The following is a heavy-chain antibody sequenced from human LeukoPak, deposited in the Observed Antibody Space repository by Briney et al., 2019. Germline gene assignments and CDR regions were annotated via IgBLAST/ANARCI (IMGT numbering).Heavy chain of an antibody. CDR2: IYRSGST. V-gene: IGHV4-4*02. D-gene: IGHD3-10*01. J-gene: IGHJ6*02. CDR3: ARRGVGDCDYYHGMDV. CDR1: GGSISSSNW. Sequence: SETLSLTCAVSGGSISSSNWWSWVRQPPGKGLEWIGEIYRSGSTNYNPSLKSRVTISVDKSRNQLSLKLSSVTAAGTAVYYCARRGVGDCDYYHGMDVWGQGTTVTVSS.